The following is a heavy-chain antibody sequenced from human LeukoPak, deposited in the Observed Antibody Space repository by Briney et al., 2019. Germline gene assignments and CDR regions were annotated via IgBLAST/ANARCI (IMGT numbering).Heavy chain of an antibody. D-gene: IGHD3-22*01. J-gene: IGHJ5*02. V-gene: IGHV5-51*01. CDR2: IYPGDSDT. Sequence: GESLKISCKGSGYIFTSYWIGWVRQLPGKGLEWIGIIYPGDSDTRYSPSFQGQVTISADKSISTAYLQWSSLKASDTAMYYCATHNTTTIPHWFDPWGQGTLVTVSS. CDR1: GYIFTSYW. CDR3: ATHNTTTIPHWFDP.